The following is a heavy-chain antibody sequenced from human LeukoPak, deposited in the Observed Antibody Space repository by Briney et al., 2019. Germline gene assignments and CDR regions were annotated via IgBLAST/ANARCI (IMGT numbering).Heavy chain of an antibody. J-gene: IGHJ3*02. Sequence: GGSLRLSCAASGFNFSIYTMNWVRQAPGKGLECVLSISSSSSYIYYADSVKGRFTISRDNAKNSLYLQMNSLRAEDTAVYYCARDPPDYDFWSGTPGIAFDIWGQGTMVTVSS. CDR3: ARDPPDYDFWSGTPGIAFDI. V-gene: IGHV3-21*01. CDR2: ISSSSSYI. D-gene: IGHD3-3*01. CDR1: GFNFSIYT.